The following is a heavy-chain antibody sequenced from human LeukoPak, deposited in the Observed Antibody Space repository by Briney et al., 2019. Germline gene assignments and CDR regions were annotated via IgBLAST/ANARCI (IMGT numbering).Heavy chain of an antibody. CDR3: ARVSIAAAVTPYYFDY. CDR1: GFTFSSYS. CDR2: ISSSSSYI. D-gene: IGHD6-13*01. V-gene: IGHV3-21*01. J-gene: IGHJ4*02. Sequence: GGSLRLSCAASGFTFSSYSMNWVRQAPGKGLEWVSSISSSSSYIYYADSVKGRFTISRDNAKNSLYLQMNSLRAEDTAVYYCARVSIAAAVTPYYFDYWGQGTLVTASS.